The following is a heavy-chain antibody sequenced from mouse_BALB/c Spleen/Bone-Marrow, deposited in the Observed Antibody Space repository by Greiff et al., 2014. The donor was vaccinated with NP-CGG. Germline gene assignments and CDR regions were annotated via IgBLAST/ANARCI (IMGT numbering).Heavy chain of an antibody. Sequence: VQLQQPGAELVRPGALVKLSCKASGFNIKDSYMHWVKQRPEQGLEWIGWIDPENGNTIYDPKFQGKASITADTSSNTAYLQLSSLTAEDTAVYYCTRDYYGSKDYWGQGTTLTVSS. CDR2: IDPENGNT. CDR1: GFNIKDSY. J-gene: IGHJ2*01. CDR3: TRDYYGSKDY. V-gene: IGHV14-1*02. D-gene: IGHD1-1*01.